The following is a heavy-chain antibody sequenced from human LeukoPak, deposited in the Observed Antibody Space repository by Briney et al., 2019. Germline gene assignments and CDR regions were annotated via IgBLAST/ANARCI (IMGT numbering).Heavy chain of an antibody. V-gene: IGHV1-2*02. CDR2: INPNSGGT. CDR3: ARGRMYYYDSYYDY. D-gene: IGHD3-22*01. J-gene: IGHJ4*02. Sequence: ASVKVSCKASRYNFIAYYIHWVRQAPGQGLEWMGWINPNSGGTNYAQKFQGRVTMTRDTSISTAYMELSRLRSDDTAVYYCARGRMYYYDSYYDYWGQGTLVTVSS. CDR1: RYNFIAYY.